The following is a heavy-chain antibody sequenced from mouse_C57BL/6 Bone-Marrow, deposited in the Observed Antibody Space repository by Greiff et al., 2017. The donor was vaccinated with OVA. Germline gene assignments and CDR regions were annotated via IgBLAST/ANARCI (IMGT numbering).Heavy chain of an antibody. D-gene: IGHD2-1*01. V-gene: IGHV1-23*01. Sequence: QVQLQQSGAELVRPGASVKLSCKASGYTFTDYEMHCVKQTPVHGLEWIGAIDPETCGTAYNQKFTGKATLTADKSSSTAYMELRRLTSEDSAVDYCTPIYYGNYVAMDYWGQGTSVTVSA. CDR3: TPIYYGNYVAMDY. CDR1: GYTFTDYE. J-gene: IGHJ4*01. CDR2: IDPETCGT.